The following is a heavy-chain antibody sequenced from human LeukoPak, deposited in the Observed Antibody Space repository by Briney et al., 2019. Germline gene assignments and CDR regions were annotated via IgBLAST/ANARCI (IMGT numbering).Heavy chain of an antibody. J-gene: IGHJ4*02. CDR1: GGSISSSYW. CDR2: IYRSGST. D-gene: IGHD2-15*01. Sequence: SETLSLTCAVSGGSISSSYWWSWVRQPPGKGLEWIGEIYRSGSTKYNPSLKSRVTISVDKSKNQFSLKLSSVTAADTAVYYCAPSPCSGDSCYRFDFWGQGTQVTVSS. CDR3: APSPCSGDSCYRFDF. V-gene: IGHV4-4*02.